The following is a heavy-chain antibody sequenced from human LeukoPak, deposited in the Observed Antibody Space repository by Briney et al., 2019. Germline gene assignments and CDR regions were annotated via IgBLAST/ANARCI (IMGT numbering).Heavy chain of an antibody. V-gene: IGHV1-46*01. CDR2: INPSGGST. D-gene: IGHD1-26*01. CDR3: ARAHPWSGSYYDY. CDR1: GHTFTRHY. Sequence: APVRLSCHPSGHTFTRHYMHWARQAPGHGLEWRGIINPSGGSTSYAQKFQGRITMTRDTSTTTVYMELSSLRSEDTAVYYCARAHPWSGSYYDYWGQGTLVTVSS. J-gene: IGHJ4*02.